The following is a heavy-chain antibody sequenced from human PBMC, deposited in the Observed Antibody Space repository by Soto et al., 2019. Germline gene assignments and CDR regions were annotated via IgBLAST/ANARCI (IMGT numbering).Heavy chain of an antibody. V-gene: IGHV1-3*01. CDR2: INAGNGNT. CDR1: GYTFTSYA. D-gene: IGHD4-17*01. CDR3: ARSSTVTTLPTFDY. J-gene: IGHJ4*02. Sequence: ASVKVSCKXSGYTFTSYAMHWVRQAPGQRLEWMGWINAGNGNTKYSQKFQGRVTITRDTSASTAYMELSSLRSEDTAVYYCARSSTVTTLPTFDYWGQGTLVTVSS.